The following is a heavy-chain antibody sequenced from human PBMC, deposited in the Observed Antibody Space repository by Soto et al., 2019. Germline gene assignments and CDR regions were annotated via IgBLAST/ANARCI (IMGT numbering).Heavy chain of an antibody. V-gene: IGHV3-23*01. CDR2: ISGDGGYK. Sequence: EVQVLESGGGLVQPGGSLRLSCAVSGVTFSSYTMAWVRQAPGKSLEWVSTISGDGGYKNYADSAKGRFTISRDNSKNTLYLQMNSLTDEDTAVYYCAIQGNWGQGTLVTVSS. CDR3: AIQGN. CDR1: GVTFSSYT. D-gene: IGHD3-10*01. J-gene: IGHJ4*02.